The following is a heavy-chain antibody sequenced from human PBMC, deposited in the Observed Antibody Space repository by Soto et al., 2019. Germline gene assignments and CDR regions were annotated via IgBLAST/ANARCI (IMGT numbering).Heavy chain of an antibody. J-gene: IGHJ6*02. Sequence: QVQLVQSGAEVKKPGASVKVSCKASGYSFTDYHIHWVRQAPGQGLEWLGRINPKSGGTSTAQKFQGWVTMTTDTSISTPSMGLTRLTSDDTAIYYCARGDSTDCSNGVCSFFYNHDMDVWGQGTTVTVSS. CDR2: INPKSGGT. D-gene: IGHD2-8*01. CDR1: GYSFTDYH. CDR3: ARGDSTDCSNGVCSFFYNHDMDV. V-gene: IGHV1-2*04.